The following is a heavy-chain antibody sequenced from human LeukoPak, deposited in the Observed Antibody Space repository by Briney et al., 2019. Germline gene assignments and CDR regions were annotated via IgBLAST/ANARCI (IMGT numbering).Heavy chain of an antibody. CDR2: INSDGSST. J-gene: IGHJ3*02. V-gene: IGHV3-74*01. CDR1: GFTFDDYA. Sequence: PGGSLRLSCAASGFTFDDYAMRWVRKAPGKVLVWVSRINSDGSSTSYADSVKGRFTISRDNAKNTLYLQMNSLRAEDTAVYYCARYYDSSGHDAFDIWGQGTMVTVSS. CDR3: ARYYDSSGHDAFDI. D-gene: IGHD3-22*01.